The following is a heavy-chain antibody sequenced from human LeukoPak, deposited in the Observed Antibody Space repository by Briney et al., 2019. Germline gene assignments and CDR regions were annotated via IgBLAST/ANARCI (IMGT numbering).Heavy chain of an antibody. D-gene: IGHD6-19*01. J-gene: IGHJ3*02. CDR1: GYSFTSYW. CDR2: IYPGDSDT. V-gene: IGHV5-51*01. CDR3: AXXVVGGWYSGAFDI. Sequence: GESLKISRKGSGYSFTSYWIGWVRQMPGKGLEWMGIIYPGDSDTRYSPSFQGQVTISADKSISTAYLQWSSLKASDTAMYYCAXXVVGGWYSGAFDIWGQGTMVTVSS.